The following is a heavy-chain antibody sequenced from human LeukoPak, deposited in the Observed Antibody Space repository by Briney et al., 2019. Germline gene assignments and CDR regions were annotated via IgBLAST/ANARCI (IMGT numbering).Heavy chain of an antibody. CDR3: ARVTIFGVVNYYYMDV. J-gene: IGHJ6*03. D-gene: IGHD3-3*01. CDR1: GGSFSGYY. Sequence: PSETLTLTCAAYGGSFSGYYWSWIRQPPGKGLEWIGEINHSGSTNYNPSLKSRVTISVDTSKNQFSLKLSSVTAADTAVYYCARVTIFGVVNYYYMDVWGKGTTVTVSS. CDR2: INHSGST. V-gene: IGHV4-34*01.